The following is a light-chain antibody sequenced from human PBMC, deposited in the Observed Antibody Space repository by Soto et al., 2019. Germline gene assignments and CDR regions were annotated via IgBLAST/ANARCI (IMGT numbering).Light chain of an antibody. Sequence: QSALTQPASVSGSPGQSITISCTGTSSDVGGYNYVSWYQQHPGKAPKLMIYDVSNRPSGVSNRFSGSKSGNPASLTISGLQAEDEADYYCSSYTSSKGVVFGGGTKLTVL. CDR2: DVS. CDR1: SSDVGGYNY. J-gene: IGLJ2*01. V-gene: IGLV2-14*01. CDR3: SSYTSSKGVV.